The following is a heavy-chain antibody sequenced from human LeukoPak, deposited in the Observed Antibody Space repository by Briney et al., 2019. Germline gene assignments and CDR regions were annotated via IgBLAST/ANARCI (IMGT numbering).Heavy chain of an antibody. CDR2: IAYDGSRA. J-gene: IGHJ4*02. D-gene: IGHD1-14*01. V-gene: IGHV3-33*01. CDR3: TRYNNVHFDY. CDR1: GFTFGGYG. Sequence: GGSLRLSCAGSGFTFGGYGMHWFRQTPGKGLEWVAVIAYDGSRAFYADSVKGRFTISRDNSKNTMSVQMDDLRAEDTAVYYCTRYNNVHFDYWGQGTLVTVSS.